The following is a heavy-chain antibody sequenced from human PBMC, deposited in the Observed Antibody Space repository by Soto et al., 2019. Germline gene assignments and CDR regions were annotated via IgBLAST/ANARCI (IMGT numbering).Heavy chain of an antibody. J-gene: IGHJ3*02. CDR3: AHFWYSSFYPSLTYDAFDI. Sequence: GLDLEWLALIYWGDDKRYSPSLKSRLTITKDTSKNQVVLTMTNMDPVDTATYYCAHFWYSSFYPSLTYDAFDIWGQGTMVTVSS. V-gene: IGHV2-5*02. D-gene: IGHD6-13*01. CDR2: IYWGDDK.